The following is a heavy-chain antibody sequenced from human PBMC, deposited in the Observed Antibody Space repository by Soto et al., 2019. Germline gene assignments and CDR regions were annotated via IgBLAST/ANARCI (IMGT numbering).Heavy chain of an antibody. Sequence: EVQLLESVGGLVQPGGSLRLSCAASGFTFSSYAMSWVRQAPGKGLEWVSAISGSGGSTYYADSVKGRFTISRDNSKNTLYLQMNSLRAEDTAVYYCAKDRVTMIVVVITTGYYHGMDVWGQGTTVTVSS. V-gene: IGHV3-23*01. CDR2: ISGSGGST. J-gene: IGHJ6*02. CDR1: GFTFSSYA. D-gene: IGHD3-22*01. CDR3: AKDRVTMIVVVITTGYYHGMDV.